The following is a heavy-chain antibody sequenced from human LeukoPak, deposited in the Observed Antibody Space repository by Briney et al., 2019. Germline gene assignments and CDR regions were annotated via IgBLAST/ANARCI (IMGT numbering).Heavy chain of an antibody. CDR1: GGSISSYY. J-gene: IGHJ3*02. Sequence: PSETLSLTCTVSGGSISSYYWSWIRQPPGKGLEWIGYIYYSGSTNYNPSLKSRVTISVDTSKNQFSLKLSSVTAADTAVYYCAGEDYGSGPIWGQGTMVTVSS. D-gene: IGHD3-10*01. CDR3: AGEDYGSGPI. V-gene: IGHV4-59*01. CDR2: IYYSGST.